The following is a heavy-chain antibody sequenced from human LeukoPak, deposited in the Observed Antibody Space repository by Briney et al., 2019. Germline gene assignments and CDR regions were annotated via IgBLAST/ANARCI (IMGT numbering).Heavy chain of an antibody. CDR2: IYSGGST. CDR3: ATMEYYYGSGPPAY. V-gene: IGHV3-53*01. CDR1: GFTVSSNY. J-gene: IGHJ4*02. Sequence: PGGSLRLSCAASGFTVSSNYMSWVRQAPGKGLGWVSVIYSGGSTYYADSVKGRFTISRDNSKNTLYLQMNSLRAEDTAVYYCATMEYYYGSGPPAYWGQGTLVTVSS. D-gene: IGHD3-10*01.